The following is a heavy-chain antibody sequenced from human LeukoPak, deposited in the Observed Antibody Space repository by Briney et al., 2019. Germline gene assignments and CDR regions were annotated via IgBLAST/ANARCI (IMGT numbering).Heavy chain of an antibody. J-gene: IGHJ4*02. V-gene: IGHV7-4-1*02. CDR3: ARDAVSSGWPY. CDR2: LNTNTGNP. Sequence: ASVKVSCKASGGTFSSYPISWVRQAPGQGLEWMGWLNTNTGNPTYAQGFTGRFVFSLDTSVSTAYLQISSLKTEDTAVYYCARDAVSSGWPYWGQGTLVTVSS. CDR1: GGTFSSYP. D-gene: IGHD6-19*01.